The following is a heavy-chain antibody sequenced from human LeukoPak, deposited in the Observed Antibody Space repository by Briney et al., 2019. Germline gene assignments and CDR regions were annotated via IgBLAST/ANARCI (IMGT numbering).Heavy chain of an antibody. CDR3: ARQGNYYDSSGYYGMDV. CDR1: GFTFSSYW. CDR2: INSDGSST. D-gene: IGHD3-22*01. J-gene: IGHJ6*02. Sequence: GGSLRLSCAASGFTFSSYWMHWVRQAPGKGLVWVSRINSDGSSTSYADSLKGRFTISRDNAKNTLYLQMNSLRAEDTAVYYCARQGNYYDSSGYYGMDVWGQGTTVIVS. V-gene: IGHV3-74*01.